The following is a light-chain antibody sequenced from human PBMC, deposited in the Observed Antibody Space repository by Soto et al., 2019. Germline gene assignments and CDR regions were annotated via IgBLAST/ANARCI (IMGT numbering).Light chain of an antibody. CDR1: SSDVGAYNY. CDR3: NSYTTSSSRV. J-gene: IGLJ3*02. V-gene: IGLV2-14*01. CDR2: EVI. Sequence: QSALTQPASVSGSPGQSITISCTGTSSDVGAYNYVSWYQQHPGKAPKLMIYEVINRPSGVSNRFSGSKSANTASLTISRLQAEDDYDYYSNSYTTSSSRVFGGRTKLTVL.